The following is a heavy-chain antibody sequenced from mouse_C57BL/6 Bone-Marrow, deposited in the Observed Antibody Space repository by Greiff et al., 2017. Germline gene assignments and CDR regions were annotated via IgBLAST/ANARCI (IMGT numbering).Heavy chain of an antibody. CDR2: INPSTGGT. CDR1: GYSFTGYY. CDR3: ASSGDGYYVDCLDY. J-gene: IGHJ2*03. V-gene: IGHV1-42*01. D-gene: IGHD2-3*01. Sequence: LVESGPELVKPGASVKISCKASGYSFTGYYMNWVKQSPEKSLEWIGEINPSTGGTTYNQKFKAKATLTVDKSSSTAYMQLKSLTSEDSAVYDCASSGDGYYVDCLDYCGRGTGPTVSA.